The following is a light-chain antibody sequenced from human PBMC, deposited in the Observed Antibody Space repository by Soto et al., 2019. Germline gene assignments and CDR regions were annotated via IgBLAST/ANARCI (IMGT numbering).Light chain of an antibody. CDR1: SSDVGGHNF. Sequence: QSALTQPASVSGSPGQSTTISCTGTSSDVGGHNFVSWYQQHPGKAPKLMIYDVSNRPSGVSNRFSGSKSGNTASLTISGLQAEDEADYSCSSYTSSSIPYVFGIGTKLTVL. CDR3: SSYTSSSIPYV. J-gene: IGLJ1*01. V-gene: IGLV2-14*01. CDR2: DVS.